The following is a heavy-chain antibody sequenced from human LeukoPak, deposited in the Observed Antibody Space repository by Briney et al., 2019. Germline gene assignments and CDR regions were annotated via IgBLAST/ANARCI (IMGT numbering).Heavy chain of an antibody. Sequence: GGSLRLSCAASGFTFSDYYMSWIRQAPGKGLEWVSAISGSGGSTYYADSVKGRFTISRDNSKNTLYLQMNSLRAEDTAVYYCAKAGRLVVVAADFDYWGQGTLVTVSS. D-gene: IGHD2-15*01. J-gene: IGHJ4*02. V-gene: IGHV3-23*01. CDR1: GFTFSDYY. CDR2: ISGSGGST. CDR3: AKAGRLVVVAADFDY.